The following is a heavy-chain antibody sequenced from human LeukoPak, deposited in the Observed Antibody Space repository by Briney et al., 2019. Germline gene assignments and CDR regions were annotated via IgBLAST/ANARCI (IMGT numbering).Heavy chain of an antibody. CDR3: ARTPRRFYDSSGHTSSRDANYYYGMDV. CDR1: GYTFTGYY. D-gene: IGHD3-22*01. CDR2: INPNSGGT. V-gene: IGHV1-2*02. Sequence: GASVKVSCKASGYTFTGYYMHWVRQAPGQGLEWMGWINPNSGGTNYARKFQGRVTMTRDTSISTAYMELSRLRSDDTAVYYCARTPRRFYDSSGHTSSRDANYYYGMDVWGQGTTVTVSS. J-gene: IGHJ6*02.